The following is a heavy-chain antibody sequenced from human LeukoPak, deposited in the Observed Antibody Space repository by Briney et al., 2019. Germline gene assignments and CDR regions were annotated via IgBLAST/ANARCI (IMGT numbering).Heavy chain of an antibody. J-gene: IGHJ4*02. V-gene: IGHV4-4*07. CDR1: GGSISSDY. CDR2: IYTSGST. D-gene: IGHD3-22*01. CDR3: ARGYYDSSGYYTEFAN. Sequence: SEILSLTCTVSGGSISSDYWSWIRQPAGKGLEWIGRIYTSGSTDYNPSLKSRVTMSADTSKNKFSLKVTSVTAADTAIYYCARGYYDSSGYYTEFANWGQGTLVTVSS.